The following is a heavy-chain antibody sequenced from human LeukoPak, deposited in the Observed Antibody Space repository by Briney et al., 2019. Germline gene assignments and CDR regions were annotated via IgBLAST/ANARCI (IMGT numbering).Heavy chain of an antibody. CDR3: AKLHYGANSGGRYGMDV. J-gene: IGHJ6*02. CDR2: ISGSGGNT. D-gene: IGHD4-23*01. Sequence: GGSLRLSCSASGFTFSVHWMHWVRQAPGKGLEWVSGISGSGGNTYYADSVKGRFTISRDNSKNTLYLQMNSLRAEDTAVYYCAKLHYGANSGGRYGMDVWGQGTTVTVSS. CDR1: GFTFSVHW. V-gene: IGHV3-23*01.